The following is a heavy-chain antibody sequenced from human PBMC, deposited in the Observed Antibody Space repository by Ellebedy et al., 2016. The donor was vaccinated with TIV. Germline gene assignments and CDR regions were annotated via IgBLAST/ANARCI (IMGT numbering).Heavy chain of an antibody. CDR1: GYTFTSYA. CDR2: INAGNGNT. Sequence: ASVKVSXXASGYTFTSYAMHWVRQAPGQRLEWMGWINAGNGNTKYSQKFQGRATITRDTSASTAYMELSSLRSEDTAVYYCARDRGSLSQYYYDSSGYPDAFDIWGQGTMVTVSS. V-gene: IGHV1-3*01. CDR3: ARDRGSLSQYYYDSSGYPDAFDI. J-gene: IGHJ3*02. D-gene: IGHD3-22*01.